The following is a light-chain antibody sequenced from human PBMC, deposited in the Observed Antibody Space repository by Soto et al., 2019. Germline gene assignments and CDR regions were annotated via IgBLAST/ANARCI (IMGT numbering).Light chain of an antibody. CDR1: QSLLHSHGYNY. CDR2: FGS. J-gene: IGKJ5*01. V-gene: IGKV2-28*01. Sequence: EIVMTQFPISLPVTPGEPASISFKSTQSLLHSHGYNYMDWYVQKPGQSPQLLIYFGSSRASGVHERFSGSGSGTDFTLTISRVEAEDFGVYYCMQSLHSPITFGKGTRLEI. CDR3: MQSLHSPIT.